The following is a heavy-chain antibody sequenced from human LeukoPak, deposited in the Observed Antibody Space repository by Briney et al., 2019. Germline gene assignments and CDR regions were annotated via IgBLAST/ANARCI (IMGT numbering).Heavy chain of an antibody. CDR3: ARVFYGGGGYYYDC. V-gene: IGHV3-64*01. Sequence: GGSLRLSCAASGFTFSSYAMHWIRQAPGKGLEYVSAISSSGGSTYYANSVKGRFTISRDNSKNTLYLQMGSLRAEDMALYYCARVFYGGGGYYYDCWGQGTLVTVSS. J-gene: IGHJ4*02. D-gene: IGHD3-22*01. CDR1: GFTFSSYA. CDR2: ISSSGGST.